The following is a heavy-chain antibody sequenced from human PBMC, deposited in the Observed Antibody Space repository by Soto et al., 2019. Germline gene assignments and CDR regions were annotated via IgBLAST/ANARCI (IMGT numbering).Heavy chain of an antibody. Sequence: LETLSLTCTVSGGSISGYYWTWIRQPPGKGLEWIAYIHYSGSTKYNPSLKSRVTISVDTSKNQFSLNLDSVTAADAAVYYCARIRNDGYSDYWGQGTLVTV. J-gene: IGHJ4*02. CDR3: ARIRNDGYSDY. V-gene: IGHV4-59*01. CDR2: IHYSGST. CDR1: GGSISGYY.